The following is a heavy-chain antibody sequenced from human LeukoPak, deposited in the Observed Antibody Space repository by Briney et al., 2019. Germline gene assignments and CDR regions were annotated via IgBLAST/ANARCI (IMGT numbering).Heavy chain of an antibody. J-gene: IGHJ6*03. CDR1: GYSISSGYY. CDR3: ARVNYGDYALYYYYYYYMDV. CDR2: IYHSGST. V-gene: IGHV4-38-2*02. Sequence: SETLSLTCTVSGYSISSGYYWGWIRQPPGKGLEWIGSIYHSGSTYYNPSLKSRVTISVDTSKNQFSLKLSSVTAADTAVYYCARVNYGDYALYYYYYYYMDVWGKGTTVTVSS. D-gene: IGHD4-17*01.